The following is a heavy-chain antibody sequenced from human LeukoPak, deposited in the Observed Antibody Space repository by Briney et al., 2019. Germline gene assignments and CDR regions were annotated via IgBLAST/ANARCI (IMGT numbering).Heavy chain of an antibody. Sequence: PGGSLRLSCAVSGFTFSSYAMHWVRQAPGRGLEWVAVISYDGRNKYYADSVKGRFTISRDNSKNALYLQMNSLRAEDTAVYYCARGRNCGGDCYIDDWGKGTLVTVSS. D-gene: IGHD2-21*02. CDR1: GFTFSSYA. CDR3: ARGRNCGGDCYIDD. CDR2: ISYDGRNK. J-gene: IGHJ4*02. V-gene: IGHV3-30*04.